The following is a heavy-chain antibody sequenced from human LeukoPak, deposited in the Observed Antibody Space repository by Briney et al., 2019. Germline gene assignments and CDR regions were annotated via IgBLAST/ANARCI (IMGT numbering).Heavy chain of an antibody. Sequence: PGGSLRLSCAASGFTFSSYGMHWVRQAPGKGLEWVAFIRCDGSNKYYADSVKGRFTISRDNSKNTLYLQMNSLRAEDTAVYYCAKDYSNNLMVRGTIIDYWGQGTLVTVSS. D-gene: IGHD3-10*01. CDR2: IRCDGSNK. V-gene: IGHV3-30*02. CDR3: AKDYSNNLMVRGTIIDY. CDR1: GFTFSSYG. J-gene: IGHJ4*02.